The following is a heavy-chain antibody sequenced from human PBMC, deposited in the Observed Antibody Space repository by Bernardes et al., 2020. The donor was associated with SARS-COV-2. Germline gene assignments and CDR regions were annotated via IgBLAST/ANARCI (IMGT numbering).Heavy chain of an antibody. CDR1: GYTFTGYY. J-gene: IGHJ4*02. V-gene: IGHV1-2*02. CDR2: INPNSGGT. D-gene: IGHD3-10*01. CDR3: ARAPNKAPMRGVFDY. Sequence: ASVKVSCKASGYTFTGYYMHWVRQAPGQGLEWMGWINPNSGGTNYAQKFQGRVTMTRDTSISTAYMELSRLRSDDTAVYYCARAPNKAPMRGVFDYWGQGTLVTVSS.